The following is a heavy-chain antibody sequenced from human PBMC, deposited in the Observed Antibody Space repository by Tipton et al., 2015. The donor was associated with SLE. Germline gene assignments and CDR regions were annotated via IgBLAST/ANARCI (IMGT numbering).Heavy chain of an antibody. V-gene: IGHV3-23*03. D-gene: IGHD3-3*01. Sequence: SLRLSCAGSGFTFRNYAMSWVRRAPGKGLDWVSVIYSGGTTYYADSVKGLFTISRDDSKNTLYLQMNSLRIEDTAVYYCARDFWSGSLYYGTDVWGQGTTVTVSS. CDR1: GFTFRNYA. CDR3: ARDFWSGSLYYGTDV. CDR2: IYSGGTT. J-gene: IGHJ6*02.